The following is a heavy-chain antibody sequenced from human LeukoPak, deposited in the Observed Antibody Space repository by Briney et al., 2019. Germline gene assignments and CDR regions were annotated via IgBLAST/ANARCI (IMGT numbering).Heavy chain of an antibody. V-gene: IGHV3-66*01. D-gene: IGHD3-10*01. J-gene: IGHJ4*02. CDR1: EFTFTSYE. CDR2: IYSGGSS. CDR3: TTEEAGGFDN. Sequence: GGSLRLSCAASEFTFTSYELNWVRQAPGKGLEWVSVIYSGGSSYYADSVKGRFTISRDNSKNTLYLQMNSLRAEDTAMYYCTTEEAGGFDNWGQGTLVTVSS.